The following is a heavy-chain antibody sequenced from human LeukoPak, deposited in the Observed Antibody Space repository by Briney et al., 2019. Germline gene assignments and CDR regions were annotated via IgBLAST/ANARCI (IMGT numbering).Heavy chain of an antibody. CDR3: ARDGDYNWNYFDY. V-gene: IGHV3-48*03. J-gene: IGHJ4*02. CDR2: ISRAGDTI. D-gene: IGHD1-20*01. Sequence: GGSLRLSCEASGITFNLYEMNWVRQAPGKGLEWVAHISRAGDTIFYTDSVKGRFSISRDNAKNSLYLQMNSLRAEDTAVYYCARDGDYNWNYFDYWGQGTLVTVSS. CDR1: GITFNLYE.